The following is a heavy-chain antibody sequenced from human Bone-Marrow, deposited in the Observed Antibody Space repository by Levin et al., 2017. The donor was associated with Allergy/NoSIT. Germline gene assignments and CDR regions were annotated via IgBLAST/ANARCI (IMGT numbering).Heavy chain of an antibody. D-gene: IGHD2-15*01. Sequence: PGGSLRLSCAASGFTFSSYGMHWVRQAPGKGLEWEAVIWYDGSNKYYADSVKGRFTISRDNSKNTLYLQMNSLRAEDTAVYYCARGWGCSGGSCYFDYWGQGTLVTVSS. V-gene: IGHV3-33*01. CDR3: ARGWGCSGGSCYFDY. CDR2: IWYDGSNK. J-gene: IGHJ4*02. CDR1: GFTFSSYG.